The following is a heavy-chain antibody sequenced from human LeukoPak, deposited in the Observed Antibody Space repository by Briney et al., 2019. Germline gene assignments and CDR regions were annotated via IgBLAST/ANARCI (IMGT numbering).Heavy chain of an antibody. D-gene: IGHD3-22*01. CDR3: ASGDPYSSGYYIHL. J-gene: IGHJ4*02. V-gene: IGHV4-59*01. Sequence: SETLSLTCTVAGGSISSYYWSWIRQPPGKGLEWIGYIYYSGSTNYNPSLKSRVTISVDTSKNQFSLKLSSVTAADTAVYYCASGDPYSSGYYIHLWGQGTLVTVSS. CDR2: IYYSGST. CDR1: GGSISSYY.